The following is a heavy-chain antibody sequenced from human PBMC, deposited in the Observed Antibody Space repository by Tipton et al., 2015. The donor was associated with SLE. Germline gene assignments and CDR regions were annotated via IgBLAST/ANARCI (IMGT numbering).Heavy chain of an antibody. Sequence: GSLRLSCAASGFTVSSNYMSWVRQAPGKGLEWVSVIYSGGSTYYADSVKGRFTIPRHNSKNTLYLQMNSLRAEDTAVYYCARASRSIGDSSGWYAFDYWGQGTLVTVSS. V-gene: IGHV3-53*04. CDR2: IYSGGST. J-gene: IGHJ4*02. CDR3: ARASRSIGDSSGWYAFDY. D-gene: IGHD6-19*01. CDR1: GFTVSSNY.